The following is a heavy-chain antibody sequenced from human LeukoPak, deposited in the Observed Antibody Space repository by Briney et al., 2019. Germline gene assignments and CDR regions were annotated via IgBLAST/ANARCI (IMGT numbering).Heavy chain of an antibody. CDR3: AREPTYCGGDCSRPYNWFDP. CDR2: IYTSGST. CDR1: GGSISSYY. D-gene: IGHD2-21*02. J-gene: IGHJ5*02. Sequence: SETLSLTCTVSGGSISSYYWSWIRQPAGKGLEWIGRIYTSGSTNYNPSLKSRVTMSVDTSKNQFSLKLSSVTAADTAVYYCAREPTYCGGDCSRPYNWFDPWGQGTLVTVSS. V-gene: IGHV4-4*07.